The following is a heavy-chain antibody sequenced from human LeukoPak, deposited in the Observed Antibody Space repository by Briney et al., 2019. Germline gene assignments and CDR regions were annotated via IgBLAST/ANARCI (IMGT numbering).Heavy chain of an antibody. CDR3: ARDRVVRGGYYYGMDV. CDR1: GFTFSSYA. CDR2: ISSNGGST. V-gene: IGHV3-64*01. J-gene: IGHJ6*02. Sequence: GGSLRLSCAASGFTFSSYAMHWVRQAPGKGLEYVSAISSNGGSTYYANSVKGRFTISRDNSKNTLYLQMNSLRAEDTAVYYCARDRVVRGGYYYGMDVWGQGTTVTVSS. D-gene: IGHD3-10*01.